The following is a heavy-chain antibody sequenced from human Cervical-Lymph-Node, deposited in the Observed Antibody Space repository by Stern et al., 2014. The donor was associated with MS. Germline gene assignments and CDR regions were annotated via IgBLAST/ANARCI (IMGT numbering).Heavy chain of an antibody. CDR3: AKKKRVDNSVWDIFDS. D-gene: IGHD5/OR15-5a*01. J-gene: IGHJ4*02. Sequence: VQLVESGGGVVQPGRSLRLSCAASGFTFRSYGMHWVRQAPGKGLEWVAVTSFDGSYKDHADSVKGRFTISRDNSKNTLYLQMNSLRPEDTAIYYCAKKKRVDNSVWDIFDSWGQGTLVTVSS. CDR2: TSFDGSYK. CDR1: GFTFRSYG. V-gene: IGHV3-30*18.